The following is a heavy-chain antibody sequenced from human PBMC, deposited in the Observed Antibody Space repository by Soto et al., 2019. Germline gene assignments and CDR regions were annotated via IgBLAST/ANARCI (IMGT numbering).Heavy chain of an antibody. CDR1: GFTFSSYG. Sequence: HPGGSLRLSCAASGFTFSSYGMHWVRQAPGKGLEWVAVIRYDGSNKYYADSVKGRFTISRDNSKNTLYLQMNSLRAEDTAVYYCARPKYSYGSVHYYYGMDVWGQGTTVTVSS. V-gene: IGHV3-33*01. D-gene: IGHD5-18*01. CDR2: IRYDGSNK. J-gene: IGHJ6*02. CDR3: ARPKYSYGSVHYYYGMDV.